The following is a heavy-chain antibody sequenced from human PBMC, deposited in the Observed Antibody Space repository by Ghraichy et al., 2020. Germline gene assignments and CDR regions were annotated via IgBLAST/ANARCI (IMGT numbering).Heavy chain of an antibody. CDR3: ARRAVAGTRSFDY. CDR1: GGSISSTSYY. Sequence: SETLSLTCTVSGGSISSTSYYWGWIRQPPGKGLEWIGSVHFSGSTHYSPSLKSRVTISVDTSKNQFSLKLISVTAADTAVYYCARRAVAGTRSFDYWGQGSRVIGTS. J-gene: IGHJ4*02. V-gene: IGHV4-39*01. CDR2: VHFSGST. D-gene: IGHD6-19*01.